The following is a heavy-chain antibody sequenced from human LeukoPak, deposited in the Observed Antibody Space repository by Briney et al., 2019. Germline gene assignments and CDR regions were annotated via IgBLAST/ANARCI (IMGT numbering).Heavy chain of an antibody. V-gene: IGHV4-59*01. CDR1: GFTFSTYW. Sequence: PGGSLRLSCAASGFTFSTYWMSWVRQAPGKGLEWIGYIYYSGSTNHNPSLKSRVTISVDTSKNQFSLKLSSVTAADTAVYYCAREGLGSYYYYGMDVWGQGTTVTVSS. J-gene: IGHJ6*02. CDR2: IYYSGST. CDR3: AREGLGSYYYYGMDV. D-gene: IGHD7-27*01.